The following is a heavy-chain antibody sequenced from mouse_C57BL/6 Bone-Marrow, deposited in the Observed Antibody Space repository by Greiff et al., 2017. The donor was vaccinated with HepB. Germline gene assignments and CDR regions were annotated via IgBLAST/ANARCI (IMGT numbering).Heavy chain of an antibody. V-gene: IGHV1-50*01. CDR1: GYTFTSYW. CDR2: IDPSDSYT. J-gene: IGHJ4*01. CDR3: ARGPALIYYYAMDY. Sequence: QVHVKQPGAELVKPGASVKLSCKASGYTFTSYWMQWVKQRPGQGLEWIGEIDPSDSYTNYNQKFKGKATLTVDTSSSTAYMQLSSLTSEDSAVYYCARGPALIYYYAMDYWGQGTAVTVSA. D-gene: IGHD2-4*01.